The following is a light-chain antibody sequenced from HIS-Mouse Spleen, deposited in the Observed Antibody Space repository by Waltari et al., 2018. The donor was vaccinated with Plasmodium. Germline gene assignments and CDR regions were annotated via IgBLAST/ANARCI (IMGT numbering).Light chain of an antibody. J-gene: IGKJ2*01. V-gene: IGKV1-8*01. Sequence: AIRMTQSPSSFSASTGDRVTITCRASQGISSYLAWYQQKPGKAPKLLIYAASTLQSGVPSRFSVSGSGTDFTLTISCLQSEDFATYYCQQYYSYPYTFGQGTKREIK. CDR1: QGISSY. CDR2: AAS. CDR3: QQYYSYPYT.